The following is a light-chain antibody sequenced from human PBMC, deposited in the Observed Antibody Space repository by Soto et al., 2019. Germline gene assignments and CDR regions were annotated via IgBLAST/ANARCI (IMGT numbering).Light chain of an antibody. V-gene: IGKV3-15*01. J-gene: IGKJ1*01. CDR2: STS. Sequence: EIQMTQSPATLSVSVGDSATLSCRASRSVDTDLAWYQQKPGEAPRLLVFSTSARATGGPDRCRGSRSGTDFTLTISSIQPEDAATYYCHQYYNRPPWTFGQGTKVDNK. CDR1: RSVDTD. CDR3: HQYYNRPPWT.